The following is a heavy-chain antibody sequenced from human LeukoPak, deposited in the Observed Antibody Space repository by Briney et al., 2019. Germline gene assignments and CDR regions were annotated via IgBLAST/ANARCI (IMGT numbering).Heavy chain of an antibody. CDR2: IYYSGST. J-gene: IGHJ4*02. CDR3: ARVEQQLVPD. V-gene: IGHV4-59*01. D-gene: IGHD6-13*01. Sequence: PSETLSLTCTVSGGSISSYYWSWIRQPPGKGLEWIGYIYYSGSTNYNPSLKSRVTISVDTSKNQFSLKLSSVTAADTAVYYCARVEQQLVPDWGQGTLVTVSS. CDR1: GGSISSYY.